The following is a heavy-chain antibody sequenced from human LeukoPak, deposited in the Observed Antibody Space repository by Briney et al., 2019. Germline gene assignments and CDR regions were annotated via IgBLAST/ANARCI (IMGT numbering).Heavy chain of an antibody. CDR3: ARDSGHAFDI. D-gene: IGHD6-25*01. V-gene: IGHV3-33*01. J-gene: IGHJ3*02. CDR2: IWYDGSNK. CDR1: GFTFSTYG. Sequence: GGSLRLSCVASGFTFSTYGKHWVRQAPGKGLEWVAVIWYDGSNKYYGDSVKGRFTISRDNSKNTLYLQMNSLRAEDTAVYYCARDSGHAFDIWGQGTMVTVSS.